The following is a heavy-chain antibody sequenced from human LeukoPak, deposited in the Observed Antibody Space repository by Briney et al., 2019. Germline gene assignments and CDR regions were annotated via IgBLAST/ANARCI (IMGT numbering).Heavy chain of an antibody. CDR1: GFTFSSYA. CDR3: VATGAAYYDSSGYYP. J-gene: IGHJ5*02. Sequence: GGSLRLSCSASGFTFSSYAMHWVRQAPGKGLEYVSAISSNGGSTYYADSVKGRLTISRDNSKNTLYLQMSSLRAEDTAVYYCVATGAAYYDSSGYYPWGQGTLVTVSS. CDR2: ISSNGGST. V-gene: IGHV3-64D*06. D-gene: IGHD3-22*01.